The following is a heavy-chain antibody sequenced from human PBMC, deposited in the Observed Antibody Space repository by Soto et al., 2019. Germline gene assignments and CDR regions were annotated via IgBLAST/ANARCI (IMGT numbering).Heavy chain of an antibody. CDR3: ARDGTTVTKRGYFDY. CDR1: GGSISSGGYY. J-gene: IGHJ4*02. D-gene: IGHD4-17*01. CDR2: IYYSGST. Sequence: QVQLQESGPGLVKPSQTLSLTCTVSGGSISSGGYYWSWIRQHPGKGLEWIGYIYYSGSTYYNPSPKRRVTIAVDTSKNQFSLKLSSATAADTAVYYCARDGTTVTKRGYFDYWGQGTLVTVSS. V-gene: IGHV4-31*03.